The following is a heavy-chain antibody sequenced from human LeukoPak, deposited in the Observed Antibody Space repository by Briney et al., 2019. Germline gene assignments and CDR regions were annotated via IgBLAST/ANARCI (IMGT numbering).Heavy chain of an antibody. Sequence: GGSLRLSCAASGFTFSSYSMSWVRQAPGKGLEWVSSISSSSSYIYYADSVKGRFTISRDNAKNSLYLQMNSLRAEDTAVYYCAVEAAGNWFDPWGQGTLVTVSS. J-gene: IGHJ5*02. V-gene: IGHV3-21*01. CDR2: ISSSSSYI. D-gene: IGHD6-13*01. CDR1: GFTFSSYS. CDR3: AVEAAGNWFDP.